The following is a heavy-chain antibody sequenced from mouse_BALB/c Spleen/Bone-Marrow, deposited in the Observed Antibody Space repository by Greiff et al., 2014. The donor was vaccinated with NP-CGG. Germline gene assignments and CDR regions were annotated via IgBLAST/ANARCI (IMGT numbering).Heavy chain of an antibody. CDR1: GFTFSNYW. D-gene: IGHD2-4*01. CDR2: IRLKSNNYAT. V-gene: IGHV6-6*02. CDR3: TRRDYDLFGY. J-gene: IGHJ3*01. Sequence: EVKLMESGGGLVQPGGSMKLSCVASGFTFSNYWMNWVRQFPEKGLEWVAEIRLKSNNYATHYAESVKGRFTISRDDSKSSVYLQMNNLRAEDTGIYYCTRRDYDLFGYWGQGTLVTVSA.